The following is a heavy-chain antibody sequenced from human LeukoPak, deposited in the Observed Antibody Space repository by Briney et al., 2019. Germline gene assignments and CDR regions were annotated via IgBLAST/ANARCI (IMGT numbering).Heavy chain of an antibody. Sequence: SETLSLTCTVSGGSISSYYWSWIRQPPGKGLEWIGYIYYSGSTNYNPSLKSRVTISVDTSKNQFSLKLSSVTAADTAVYYCARVQPRDYYGSGSYYKTGVAWFDPWGQGTLVTVSS. D-gene: IGHD3-10*01. CDR3: ARVQPRDYYGSGSYYKTGVAWFDP. CDR1: GGSISSYY. V-gene: IGHV4-59*12. CDR2: IYYSGST. J-gene: IGHJ5*02.